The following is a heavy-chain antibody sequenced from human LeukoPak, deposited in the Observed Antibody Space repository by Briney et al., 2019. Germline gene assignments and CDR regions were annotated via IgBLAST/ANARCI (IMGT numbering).Heavy chain of an antibody. D-gene: IGHD1-26*01. CDR3: ARVRSGSSVFDY. Sequence: SETLSLTCTVSGGSISSSSYYWGWIRQPPGKGLEWIGRIYYSGSTYYNPSLKSRVIISVDTSKNQFSLRLSSVTAADTAVYYCARVRSGSSVFDYWGQGTLVTVSS. CDR2: IYYSGST. V-gene: IGHV4-39*07. J-gene: IGHJ4*02. CDR1: GGSISSSSYY.